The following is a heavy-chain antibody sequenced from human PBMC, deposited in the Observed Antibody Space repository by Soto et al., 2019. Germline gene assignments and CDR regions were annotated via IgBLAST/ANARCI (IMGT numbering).Heavy chain of an antibody. J-gene: IGHJ4*02. Sequence: PGGSLRLSCVASGLTFGSRAMSWVRQAPGEGLQWVSTITDTGGDAKYADSVRGRFVISRDNSKKTLYLQMNSLRAEDTAVYYCARAGGWELLKYYFDYWGQGTLVTVSS. CDR3: ARAGGWELLKYYFDY. D-gene: IGHD1-26*01. CDR1: GLTFGSRA. CDR2: ITDTGGDA. V-gene: IGHV3-23*01.